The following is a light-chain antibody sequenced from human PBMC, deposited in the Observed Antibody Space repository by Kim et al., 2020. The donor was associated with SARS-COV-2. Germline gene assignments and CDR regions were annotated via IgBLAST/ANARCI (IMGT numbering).Light chain of an antibody. V-gene: IGKV4-1*01. CDR2: WAS. CDR1: QTVLYNSNNKNY. CDR3: QQYYRTPPS. J-gene: IGKJ2*03. Sequence: DIVMTQSPDSLAVSLGERATLNCKSSQTVLYNSNNKNYLAWYQQKPGQAPKLLIYWASIRESGVSDRFSGSGSETDFTLTISSLQAEDVEVYNDQQYYRTPPSFGQGTKLEI.